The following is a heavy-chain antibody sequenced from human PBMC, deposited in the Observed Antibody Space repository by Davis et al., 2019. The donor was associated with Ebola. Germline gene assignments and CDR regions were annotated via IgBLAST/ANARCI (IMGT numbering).Heavy chain of an antibody. CDR1: GGSISSRGYS. J-gene: IGHJ3*01. Sequence: SETLSLTCAVSGGSISSRGYSWSWIRQPPGKGLEWIGYIYHSGNTYYNPSLKSRVTISIDRSKNQFSLKLTSVTAADTALYYCARAGGTLIAATFHVWGRGTMVTVSS. CDR2: IYHSGNT. D-gene: IGHD3-16*01. CDR3: ARAGGTLIAATFHV. V-gene: IGHV4-30-2*01.